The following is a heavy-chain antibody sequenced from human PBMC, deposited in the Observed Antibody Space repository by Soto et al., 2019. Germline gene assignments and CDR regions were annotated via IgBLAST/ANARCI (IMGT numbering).Heavy chain of an antibody. J-gene: IGHJ4*02. CDR2: ISYSGRT. D-gene: IGHD4-17*01. CDR1: GASIITNNYF. CDR3: ARRRASDYGGNHHPYYFDR. Sequence: QLQLQESGPGLVKPSETLSLTCTVSGASIITNNYFWVWIRQSPRRGLELIGSISYSGRTYDNPSPQSRVTISIDASKNQFSLKLTSVTTADTSIYYCARRRASDYGGNHHPYYFDRWGQGTLVTVSS. V-gene: IGHV4-39*01.